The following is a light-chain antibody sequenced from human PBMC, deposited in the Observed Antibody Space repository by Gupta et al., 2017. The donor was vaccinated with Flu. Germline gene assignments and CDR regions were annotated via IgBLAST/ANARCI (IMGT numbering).Light chain of an antibody. CDR3: QHRNSTGFT. CDR1: QSVSTY. Sequence: DIQMTQSPSSLSASVGDRVVITCRASQSVSTYLNWYQQKPGKTPNLLIYAASRLRSGVPSRFSGRGSGTDFTLTINSRQPEDFATYYCQHRNSTGFTFGHGTKVDV. J-gene: IGKJ3*01. CDR2: AAS. V-gene: IGKV1-39*01.